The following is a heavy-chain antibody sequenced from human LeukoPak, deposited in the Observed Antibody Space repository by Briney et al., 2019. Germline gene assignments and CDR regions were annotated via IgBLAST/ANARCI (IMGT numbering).Heavy chain of an antibody. CDR1: GGSISSYD. CDR2: IYYSGST. CDR3: ARHGISGYASYYYYYYMDV. D-gene: IGHD5-12*01. J-gene: IGHJ6*03. Sequence: PSETLSLTCTVSGGSISSYDWSWIRQPPGKGLEWIGYIYYSGSTNYNPSLKSRVTISVDTSKNQFSLKLSSVTAADTAVYYCARHGISGYASYYYYYYMDVWGKGTTVTISS. V-gene: IGHV4-59*08.